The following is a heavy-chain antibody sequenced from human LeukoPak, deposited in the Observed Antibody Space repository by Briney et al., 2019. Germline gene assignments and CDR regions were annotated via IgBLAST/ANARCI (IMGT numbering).Heavy chain of an antibody. CDR1: VGSISSYY. V-gene: IGHV4-59*08. D-gene: IGHD1-7*01. CDR2: IYYSGST. J-gene: IGHJ4*02. Sequence: SETLSLTCTVSVGSISSYYWSWIRQPPGRGLEWIGYIYYSGSTNYNPSLKSRVTISVDTSKNQFSLKLSSVTAADTAVYYCAIVGPQYNWDYGSYYFDYWGQGTLVTVSS. CDR3: AIVGPQYNWDYGSYYFDY.